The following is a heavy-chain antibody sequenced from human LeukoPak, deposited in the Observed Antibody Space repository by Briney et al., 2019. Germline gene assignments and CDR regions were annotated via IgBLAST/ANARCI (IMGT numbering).Heavy chain of an antibody. CDR2: IYPGDSET. J-gene: IGHJ3*02. CDR1: GYSFTTYW. CDR3: ARTQGGIHTDDAFDI. Sequence: TGESLKISCKSSGYSFTTYWIGWVRQMPGKGLEWMGIIYPGDSETRYSPSFQGQVTISADKSISTAYLQWSSLKASDTAMYYCARTQGGIHTDDAFDIWGQGTMVTVSS. V-gene: IGHV5-51*01. D-gene: IGHD2-15*01.